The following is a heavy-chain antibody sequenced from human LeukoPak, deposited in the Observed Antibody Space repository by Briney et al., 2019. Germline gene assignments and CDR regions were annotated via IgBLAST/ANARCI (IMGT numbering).Heavy chain of an antibody. CDR3: TRGLAISTSGWYDTFDY. Sequence: GGSLRLSCAASGLAFDSYAMSWVRQAPGKGLEYVSVISTDGSRIYYADSVKGRFTISRDNSKNTLYLQMGSLRAEDMAVYYCTRGLAISTSGWYDTFDYWGQGALVTVSS. CDR2: ISTDGSRI. J-gene: IGHJ4*02. D-gene: IGHD6-19*01. V-gene: IGHV3-64*02. CDR1: GLAFDSYA.